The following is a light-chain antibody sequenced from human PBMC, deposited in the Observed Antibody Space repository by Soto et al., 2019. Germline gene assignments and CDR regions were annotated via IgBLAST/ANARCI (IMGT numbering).Light chain of an antibody. Sequence: AIRMTQSPFSLSASGGDRVTITCWASQGISTYLPWYHQKPAKAHKVSIFYASSFQSGVPSRFSDSGTGTDCTLTISSLQPEDFSTYDCQHYCSAFFGPGTKVDIK. V-gene: IGKV1D-43*01. CDR1: QGISTY. J-gene: IGKJ3*01. CDR3: QHYCSAF. CDR2: YAS.